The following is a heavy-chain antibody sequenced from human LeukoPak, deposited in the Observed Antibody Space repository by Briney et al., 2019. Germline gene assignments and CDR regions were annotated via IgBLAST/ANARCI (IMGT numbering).Heavy chain of an antibody. CDR2: ISGSGDNT. V-gene: IGHV3-23*01. CDR3: AKTPGDCTGGTCYSFDY. J-gene: IGHJ4*02. Sequence: GGSLRLYCAASGFTFYTYAMTWVRQAPGKGLEWVSSISGSGDNTYYADSVKGRFTVSRDNSKNTLYLQMNSLRAEDTAVYYCAKTPGDCTGGTCYSFDYWGQGSLVTVSS. D-gene: IGHD2-15*01. CDR1: GFTFYTYA.